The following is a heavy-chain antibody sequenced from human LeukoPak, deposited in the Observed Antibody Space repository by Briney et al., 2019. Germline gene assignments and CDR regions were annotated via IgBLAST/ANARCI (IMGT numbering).Heavy chain of an antibody. Sequence: PGGSLRLSCAASGFTFSSYGMHWVRQAPGKGLEWVAVISYDGSNKYYADSVKGRFTISRENSKNTLYLQMNSLRAEDTGVYYCAKLVQWLALDYWGQGTLVTVSS. D-gene: IGHD6-19*01. CDR3: AKLVQWLALDY. CDR2: ISYDGSNK. CDR1: GFTFSSYG. V-gene: IGHV3-30*18. J-gene: IGHJ4*02.